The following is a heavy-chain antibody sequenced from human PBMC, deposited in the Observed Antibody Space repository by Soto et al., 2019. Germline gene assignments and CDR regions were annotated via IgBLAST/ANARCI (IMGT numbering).Heavy chain of an antibody. CDR2: IIPILGIA. D-gene: IGHD3-22*01. J-gene: IGHJ3*02. Sequence: ASVKVSCKASGGTFSSYTISWVRQAPGQGLEWMGRIIPILGIANYAQKFQGRVTITADKSTSTAYMELSSLRSEDTAVYYCARGSSGYSSDIWGQGTMVTVSS. CDR1: GGTFSSYT. CDR3: ARGSSGYSSDI. V-gene: IGHV1-69*02.